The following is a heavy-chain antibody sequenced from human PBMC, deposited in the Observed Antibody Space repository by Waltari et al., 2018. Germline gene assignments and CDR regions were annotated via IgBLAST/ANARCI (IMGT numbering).Heavy chain of an antibody. D-gene: IGHD4-17*01. CDR3: ARGRRVTTNWFDP. CDR1: GYTFTSYD. V-gene: IGHV1-8*03. Sequence: QVQLVQSGAEVKKPGASVQVSCKASGYTFTSYDINWMRQATGQGLAWMGWMNPNSGNTGYEQKFKGRVTITRNTSIRTAYMELSSLRAEDTAVYYCARGRRVTTNWFDPWGQGTLVTVSS. CDR2: MNPNSGNT. J-gene: IGHJ5*02.